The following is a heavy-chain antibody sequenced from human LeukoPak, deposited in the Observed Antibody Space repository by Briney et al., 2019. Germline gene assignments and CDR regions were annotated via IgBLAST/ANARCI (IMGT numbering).Heavy chain of an antibody. Sequence: SVKVSCKASGGTFSSYAISWVREAPGQGLEWMGGIIPIFGTANYAQKFQGRVTITTDESTSTAYMELSSLRSEDTAVYYCARETVYYYDSRGPERHNWFDPWGQGTLVTVSS. J-gene: IGHJ5*02. CDR1: GGTFSSYA. D-gene: IGHD3-22*01. CDR2: IIPIFGTA. CDR3: ARETVYYYDSRGPERHNWFDP. V-gene: IGHV1-69*05.